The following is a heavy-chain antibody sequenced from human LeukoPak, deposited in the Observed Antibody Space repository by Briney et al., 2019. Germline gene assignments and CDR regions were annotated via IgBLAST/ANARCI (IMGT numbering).Heavy chain of an antibody. D-gene: IGHD7-27*01. Sequence: ASVKVSCKASGYTFTGCYMHWVRQAPGQGLEWMGWINPNSGGTNYAQKFQGRVTMTRDTSISTAYMELSRLRSDDTAVYYCARDGELTGPLSSYWGQGTLVTVSS. J-gene: IGHJ4*02. CDR2: INPNSGGT. CDR1: GYTFTGCY. CDR3: ARDGELTGPLSSY. V-gene: IGHV1-2*02.